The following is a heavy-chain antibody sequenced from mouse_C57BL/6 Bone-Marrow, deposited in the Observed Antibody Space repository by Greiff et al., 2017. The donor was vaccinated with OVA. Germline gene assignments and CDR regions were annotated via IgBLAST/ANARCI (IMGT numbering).Heavy chain of an antibody. CDR1: GFTFSDYG. J-gene: IGHJ2*01. CDR2: ISNGGGST. V-gene: IGHV5-12*01. Sequence: EVKVVESGGGLVKPGGSLKLSCAASGFTFSDYGMHWVRQAPEKGLEWVAYISNGGGSTYYPDTVKGRFTISRDNAKNTLYLQMSRLKSEDTAMYYCARQGGTRDLDYWGQGTTLTVSS. CDR3: ARQGGTRDLDY.